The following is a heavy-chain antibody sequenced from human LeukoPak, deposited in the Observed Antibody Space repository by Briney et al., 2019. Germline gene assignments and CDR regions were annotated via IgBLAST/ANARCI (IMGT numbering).Heavy chain of an antibody. D-gene: IGHD2-8*01. V-gene: IGHV3-20*04. Sequence: GGSLRLSCAAAGFTFDVYGMGWVRQAPGKGLGWVSGINWSGGSTGYADSVKGRFTISRDNAKNSLYLQMNSLRAEDTALYYCARVPLMVYDNWFDPWGQGTLVTVSS. J-gene: IGHJ5*02. CDR2: INWSGGST. CDR3: ARVPLMVYDNWFDP. CDR1: GFTFDVYG.